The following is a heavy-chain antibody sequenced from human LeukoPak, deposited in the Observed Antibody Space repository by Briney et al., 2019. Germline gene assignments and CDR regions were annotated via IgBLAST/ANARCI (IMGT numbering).Heavy chain of an antibody. Sequence: FLRLSCAASGFTFSTYAMPRVRQAPGKGPESVAVMADAGSNKYYGNSVKGRFTISRDNPKNTLYLQMNSLKAKETALYYCVKDVAGGTGWDTFDIGGQGKKVTVSS. J-gene: IGHJ3*02. D-gene: IGHD6-13*01. V-gene: IGHV3-30-3*02. CDR3: VKDVAGGTGWDTFDI. CDR1: GFTFSTYA. CDR2: MADAGSNK.